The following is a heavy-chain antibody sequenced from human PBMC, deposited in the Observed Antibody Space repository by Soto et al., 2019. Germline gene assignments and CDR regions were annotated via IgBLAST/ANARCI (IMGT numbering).Heavy chain of an antibody. J-gene: IGHJ4*02. D-gene: IGHD3-3*01. CDR1: GGSISSYY. Sequence: SETLSLTCTVSGGSISSYYWSWIRQPPGKGLEWIGYIYYSGSTNYNPSLKSRVTISVDTSKNQFSLKLSSVTAADTAVYYCARLGGAYYDFWSGYYIWGQGTLVTVSS. V-gene: IGHV4-59*08. CDR3: ARLGGAYYDFWSGYYI. CDR2: IYYSGST.